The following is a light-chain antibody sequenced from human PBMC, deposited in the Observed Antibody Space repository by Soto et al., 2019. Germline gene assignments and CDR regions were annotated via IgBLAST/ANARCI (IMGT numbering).Light chain of an antibody. V-gene: IGKV3-20*01. CDR2: GAS. CDR1: QSVSSNY. CDR3: QQYGSLSWT. J-gene: IGKJ1*01. Sequence: DIVLTQSPGTLSLSPGERATVSCMGSQSVSSNYLAWYQQKPGQAPRLLIYGASTRATGVPDRFSGSGSGTDFTLTISRLEPEDFAVYHCQQYGSLSWTFGQGTKVDIK.